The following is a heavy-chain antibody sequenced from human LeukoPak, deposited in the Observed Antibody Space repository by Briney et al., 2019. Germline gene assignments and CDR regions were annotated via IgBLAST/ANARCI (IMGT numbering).Heavy chain of an antibody. CDR1: GYTFTSYD. D-gene: IGHD6-13*01. Sequence: ASVKVSCKASGYTFTSYDINWVRQATGHGLEWMGWMNPNSGNTGYAQKFQGRVTITRNTSISTAYMELSSLRSEDTAVYYCARAAYSSSWSYYYYYMDVWGKGTTVTVSS. CDR2: MNPNSGNT. V-gene: IGHV1-8*03. J-gene: IGHJ6*03. CDR3: ARAAYSSSWSYYYYYMDV.